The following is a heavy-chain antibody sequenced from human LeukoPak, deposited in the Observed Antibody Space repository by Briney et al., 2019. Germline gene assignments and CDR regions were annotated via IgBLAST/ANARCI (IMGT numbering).Heavy chain of an antibody. CDR1: GFTFNSYA. D-gene: IGHD5-24*01. CDR2: IDAGGGT. V-gene: IGHV3-23*01. J-gene: IGHJ4*02. CDR3: ARGQYTDGLSY. Sequence: GGSLRLSCVASGFTFNSYAMTWVRQAPGKGLEWVSSIDAGGGTYYADSVKGRFTISRDNAENSLFLQMNGLRPEDTAVFYCARGQYTDGLSYWGQGTLVTVSS.